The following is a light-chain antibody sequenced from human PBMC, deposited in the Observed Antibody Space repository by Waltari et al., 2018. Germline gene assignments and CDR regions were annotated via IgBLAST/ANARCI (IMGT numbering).Light chain of an antibody. CDR1: QGIRTR. Sequence: AIQLTHAPSSLSASVGDRVIITCRASQGIRTRLAWYQQRPGRAPKVLIFGASVLQSGVPSRFSGSGSGTDFTLTISSVQPEDFATYYCQQFNTYPLTFGGGTKVEIK. CDR3: QQFNTYPLT. V-gene: IGKV1-13*02. J-gene: IGKJ4*01. CDR2: GAS.